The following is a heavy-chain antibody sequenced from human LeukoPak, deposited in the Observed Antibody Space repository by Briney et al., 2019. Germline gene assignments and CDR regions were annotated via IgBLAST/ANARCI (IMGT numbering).Heavy chain of an antibody. D-gene: IGHD3-9*01. V-gene: IGHV3-21*01. Sequence: GGSLRLSCAASGFTFSSYSMNWVRQAPGKGLEWVSSIRSSRSYIYYADSAKGRFTISRDNAKNSLYLQMNSLRAEDTAVYYCARGLGGYGMDVWGQGTTVTVSS. CDR3: ARGLGGYGMDV. J-gene: IGHJ6*01. CDR2: IRSSRSYI. CDR1: GFTFSSYS.